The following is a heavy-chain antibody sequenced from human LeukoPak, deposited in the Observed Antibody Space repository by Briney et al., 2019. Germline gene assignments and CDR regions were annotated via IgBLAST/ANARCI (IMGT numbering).Heavy chain of an antibody. CDR1: GGPFSGYY. D-gene: IGHD2-2*01. CDR2: INHSGST. V-gene: IGHV4-34*01. CDR3: AIVPATVGGVFGY. J-gene: IGHJ4*02. Sequence: PSETLSLTCAVYGGPFSGYYWSWIRQPPGKGLEWIGEINHSGSTNYNPSLKSRVTISVDTSKNQFSLKLSSVTAADTAVYYCAIVPATVGGVFGYWGQGTLVTVSS.